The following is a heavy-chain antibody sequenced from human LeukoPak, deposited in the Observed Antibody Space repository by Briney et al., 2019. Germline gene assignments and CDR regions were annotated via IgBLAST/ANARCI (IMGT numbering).Heavy chain of an antibody. CDR3: ARRDCDSIKCRGSNWFDP. V-gene: IGHV3-48*01. D-gene: IGHD3-22*01. Sequence: GGSLRLSCAASGFTFSGYSMNWVRQAPGKGLEWVSYISKSGSTIYYADSVKGRFTISRDNAKNSLYLQMNSLRAEDTAVYYCARRDCDSIKCRGSNWFDPWGQGTLVSVSS. CDR1: GFTFSGYS. J-gene: IGHJ5*02. CDR2: ISKSGSTI.